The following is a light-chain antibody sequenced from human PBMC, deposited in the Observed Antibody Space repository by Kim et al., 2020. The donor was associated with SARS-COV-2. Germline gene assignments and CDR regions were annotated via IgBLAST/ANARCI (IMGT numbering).Light chain of an antibody. J-gene: IGLJ2*01. CDR1: TLGDRY. CDR2: RDT. Sequence: YELTQPPSVSVSPGQTATITCSGDTLGDRYVCWYQQKSGQSPGLVIYRDTQRPSGIPERFSGSNSGKTATLTISGTQAMDEADYYCHVWDSDTAVFGGGTQLTVL. V-gene: IGLV3-1*01. CDR3: HVWDSDTAV.